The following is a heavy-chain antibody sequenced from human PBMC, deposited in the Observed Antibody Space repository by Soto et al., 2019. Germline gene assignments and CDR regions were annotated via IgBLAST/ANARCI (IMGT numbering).Heavy chain of an antibody. CDR3: AKNPENYYYGMDV. CDR2: IIPIFGTA. CDR1: GGTFSSYA. Sequence: QVQLVQSGAEVKKPGSSVKVSCKASGGTFSSYAISWVRQAPGQGLEWMGGIIPIFGTADYAQKFQGRVTITAYESTSTAYVELSSVRSEDTAVYYCAKNPENYYYGMDVWGQGTTVTVSS. J-gene: IGHJ6*02. V-gene: IGHV1-69*12.